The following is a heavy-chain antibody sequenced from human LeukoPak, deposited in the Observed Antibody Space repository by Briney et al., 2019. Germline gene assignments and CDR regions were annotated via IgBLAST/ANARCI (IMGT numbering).Heavy chain of an antibody. J-gene: IGHJ5*02. Sequence: SETLSLTCTVSGGSISSHYWSWIRQPPGKGLEWIGYIYYSGSTNYNPSLKSRVTISVDTSKNQFSLKLSSVTAADTAVYYCAGCKWGDWFDPWGQGTLVTVSS. CDR1: GGSISSHY. CDR2: IYYSGST. D-gene: IGHD7-27*01. CDR3: AGCKWGDWFDP. V-gene: IGHV4-59*11.